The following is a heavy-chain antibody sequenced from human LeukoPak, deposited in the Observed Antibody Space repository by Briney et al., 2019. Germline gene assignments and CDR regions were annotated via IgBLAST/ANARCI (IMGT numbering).Heavy chain of an antibody. CDR3: ARGAVAVYFDY. CDR1: GGSISSSSYY. J-gene: IGHJ4*02. D-gene: IGHD6-19*01. CDR2: IYYSGST. V-gene: IGHV4-39*01. Sequence: SETLSLTCTDSGGSISSSSYYRGWIRQPPGKGLEWIGSIYYSGSTYYNPSLKSRVTISVDTSKNQFSLKLSSVTAADTAVYYCARGAVAVYFDYWGQGTLVTVSS.